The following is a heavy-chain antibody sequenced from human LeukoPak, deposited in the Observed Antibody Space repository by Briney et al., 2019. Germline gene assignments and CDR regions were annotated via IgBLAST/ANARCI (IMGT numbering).Heavy chain of an antibody. J-gene: IGHJ3*02. V-gene: IGHV1-18*01. CDR2: ISTFTGNT. CDR1: GYTFTSYG. CDR3: ARGVWGDAFDI. D-gene: IGHD7-27*01. Sequence: GASVKVSCKASGYTFTSYGISWVRQAPGQGLEWMGWISTFTGNTNYAQKFQDRVTMTTDTSTSTAYMELRSLRSDDTAMYYCARGVWGDAFDIWGQGTTVTVSS.